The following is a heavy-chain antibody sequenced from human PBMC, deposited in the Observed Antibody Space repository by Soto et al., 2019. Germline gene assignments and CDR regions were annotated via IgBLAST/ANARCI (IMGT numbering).Heavy chain of an antibody. Sequence: SETLSLTCTVSGGSVSSTNYYWSWVRQPPGKALEWIGVIYHSGSTNYNPSLKSRVTISVDTSKNQFSLNLSSVTAADTAIYYCAGFYSGYMANDYWGQGTLVTVSS. CDR3: AGFYSGYMANDY. CDR1: GGSVSSTNYY. D-gene: IGHD5-12*01. J-gene: IGHJ4*02. V-gene: IGHV4-61*01. CDR2: IYHSGST.